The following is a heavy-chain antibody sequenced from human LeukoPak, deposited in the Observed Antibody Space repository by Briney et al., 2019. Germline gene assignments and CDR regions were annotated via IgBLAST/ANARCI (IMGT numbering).Heavy chain of an antibody. D-gene: IGHD2-21*01. V-gene: IGHV3-48*03. J-gene: IGHJ4*02. CDR2: ISSSGSTK. Sequence: PGGSLRLSCAASGFTFSSYEMNWVRQAPGEGLEWLSYISSSGSTKYYADSVKGRFTISRDNAKNSLYLQMNSLRAEDTAVYYCARGGYSRGSFDYWGQGTLVTVSS. CDR1: GFTFSSYE. CDR3: ARGGYSRGSFDY.